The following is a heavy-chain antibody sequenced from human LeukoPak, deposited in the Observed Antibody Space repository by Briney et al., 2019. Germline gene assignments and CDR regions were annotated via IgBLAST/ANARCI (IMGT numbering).Heavy chain of an antibody. Sequence: SSETLSLTCTVSGGSISSYYWSWIRQPPGKGLEWIGFTYKSGSTNSNPFLKSRVTMSVDTSKNQFSLKLSSVTAADTAVYYCARGRGYGEPDYFDYWGQGTLVTVSS. D-gene: IGHD4-17*01. CDR3: ARGRGYGEPDYFDY. CDR1: GGSISSYY. CDR2: TYKSGST. V-gene: IGHV4-59*12. J-gene: IGHJ4*02.